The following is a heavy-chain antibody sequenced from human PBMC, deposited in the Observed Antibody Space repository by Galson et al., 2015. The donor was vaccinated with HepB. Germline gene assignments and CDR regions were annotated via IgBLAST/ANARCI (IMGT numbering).Heavy chain of an antibody. Sequence: SLRLSCAASGFTFSSYGMHWVRQAPGKGLEWVAVISYDGSNKYYADSVKGRFTISRDNSKNTLYLQMNSLRAEDTAVYYCAKSWAKYQLLLSHFDYWGQGTLVTVSS. CDR2: ISYDGSNK. J-gene: IGHJ4*02. CDR3: AKSWAKYQLLLSHFDY. V-gene: IGHV3-30*18. D-gene: IGHD2-2*01. CDR1: GFTFSSYG.